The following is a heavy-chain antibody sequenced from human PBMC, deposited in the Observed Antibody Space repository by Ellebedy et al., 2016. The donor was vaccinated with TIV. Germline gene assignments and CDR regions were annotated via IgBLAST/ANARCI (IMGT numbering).Heavy chain of an antibody. Sequence: PGGSLRLSCAASGFTFSSFAMSWVRQAPEIGLEWVSAIGDDAVATHYADSVKGRFTISRDNFGNMLYLQMNSLGAEDTAVYYCAREGGTDYSAHFDQWGQGTPVTVSS. D-gene: IGHD1-26*01. CDR3: AREGGTDYSAHFDQ. CDR2: IGDDAVAT. CDR1: GFTFSSFA. V-gene: IGHV3-23*01. J-gene: IGHJ4*02.